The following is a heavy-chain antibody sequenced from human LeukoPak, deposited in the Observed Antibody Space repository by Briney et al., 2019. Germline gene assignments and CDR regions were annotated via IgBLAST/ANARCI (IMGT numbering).Heavy chain of an antibody. CDR1: GFTFSSYG. V-gene: IGHV3-30*02. CDR2: IRYDGSNK. J-gene: IGHJ4*02. Sequence: PGGSLRLSCAASGFTFSSYGMHWVRQAPGKGLEWVAFIRYDGSNKFYTDSVKGRFTISRDNSKNTLYLQMNSLRAEDTAVYYCAKDPLNLEWLLDFDYWGQGTLVTVSS. D-gene: IGHD3-3*01. CDR3: AKDPLNLEWLLDFDY.